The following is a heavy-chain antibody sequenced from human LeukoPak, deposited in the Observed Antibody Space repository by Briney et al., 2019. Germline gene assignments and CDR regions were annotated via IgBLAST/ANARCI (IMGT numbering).Heavy chain of an antibody. D-gene: IGHD2-2*01. CDR3: ARSIVVVPAAMFFWVRPQDYYYYMDV. CDR2: IYYSGST. V-gene: IGHV4-39*07. Sequence: PSETLSLTCTVSGGSISSSSYYWGWIRQPPGKGLEWIGSIYYSGSTNYNPSLKSRVTISVDTSKNQFSLKLSSVTAADTAVYYCARSIVVVPAAMFFWVRPQDYYYYMDVWGKGTTVTISS. CDR1: GGSISSSSYY. J-gene: IGHJ6*03.